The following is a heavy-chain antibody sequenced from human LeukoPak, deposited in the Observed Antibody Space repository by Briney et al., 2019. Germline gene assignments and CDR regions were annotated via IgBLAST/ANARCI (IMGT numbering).Heavy chain of an antibody. J-gene: IGHJ3*02. D-gene: IGHD3-3*01. Sequence: PGRSLRLSCTASGFTFGDYAMSWFRQAPGKGLEWVGFIRSKAYGGTTEYAASVKGIFTISRDDSKSIAYLHMNSLKTEDTAVYYCTRVDDFWSGYGAKDAFDIWGQGTMVTVSS. CDR2: IRSKAYGGTT. CDR1: GFTFGDYA. CDR3: TRVDDFWSGYGAKDAFDI. V-gene: IGHV3-49*03.